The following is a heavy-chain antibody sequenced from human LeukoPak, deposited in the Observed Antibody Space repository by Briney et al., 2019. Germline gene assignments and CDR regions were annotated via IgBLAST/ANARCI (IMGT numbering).Heavy chain of an antibody. V-gene: IGHV1-46*01. J-gene: IGHJ4*02. CDR1: GYTFTSYN. CDR3: ARQVVSISSSTSCYLDY. Sequence: ASVKVSCKASGYTFTSYNVHWVRQAPGQGLEWMGISNPSGGSTRYAQKFQGRVTMTRDTSTSTVYMEVSSLKASDTAMYYCARQVVSISSSTSCYLDYWGQGTLVTVSS. CDR2: SNPSGGST. D-gene: IGHD2-2*01.